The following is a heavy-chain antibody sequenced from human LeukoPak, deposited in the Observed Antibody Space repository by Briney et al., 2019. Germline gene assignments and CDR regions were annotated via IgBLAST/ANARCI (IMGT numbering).Heavy chain of an antibody. CDR3: ARADYDILTGYYSYFDY. J-gene: IGHJ4*02. D-gene: IGHD3-9*01. Sequence: AGRSLRLSCAASGFTFSSYGMHWVRQAPGKGLEWVAVIWYDGSNKYYADSVKGRFTISRDNSKNTLYLQMNSLRAEDTAVYHCARADYDILTGYYSYFDYWGQGTLVTVSS. CDR1: GFTFSSYG. V-gene: IGHV3-33*01. CDR2: IWYDGSNK.